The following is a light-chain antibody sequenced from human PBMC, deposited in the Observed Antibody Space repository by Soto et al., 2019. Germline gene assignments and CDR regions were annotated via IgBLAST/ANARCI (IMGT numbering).Light chain of an antibody. J-gene: IGLJ1*01. CDR2: EVR. CDR1: SSDVGGYNY. Sequence: QSLRTQPASVSGSPGQSITISCTGTSSDVGGYNYVPWYQKHPDKAPKLMIYEVRDRPSGVSNRFSGSKSGNTASLTISGLQAEDEADYYCSSSTISSTYVFGTGTKVTVL. V-gene: IGLV2-14*01. CDR3: SSSTISSTYV.